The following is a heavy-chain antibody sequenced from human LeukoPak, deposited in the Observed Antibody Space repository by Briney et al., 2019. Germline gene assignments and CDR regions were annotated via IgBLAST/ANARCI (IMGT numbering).Heavy chain of an antibody. Sequence: PGGSLRLSCVASGFSFNSYGMHWVRQAPGKGLEWVAAIWYDGSNKYYTDSVKGRFTISRDNAKNSLHLQMNSLRAEDTAVYYCARVTIFGVVIDYWGQGTLVTVSS. CDR2: IWYDGSNK. CDR3: ARVTIFGVVIDY. V-gene: IGHV3-33*01. CDR1: GFSFNSYG. J-gene: IGHJ4*02. D-gene: IGHD3-3*01.